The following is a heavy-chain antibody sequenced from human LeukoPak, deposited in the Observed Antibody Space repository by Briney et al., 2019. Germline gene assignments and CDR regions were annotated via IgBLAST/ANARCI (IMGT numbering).Heavy chain of an antibody. Sequence: ASVKVSCKASGYTFTSYGISWVRQAPGQGLEWMGWISAYNGNTNYAQKLQGRVTMTTDTSTSTAYMELRSLRSDDTAVYYCARGIRFLEWLPYFDYWGQGTLVTVSS. CDR3: ARGIRFLEWLPYFDY. V-gene: IGHV1-18*01. D-gene: IGHD3-3*01. J-gene: IGHJ4*02. CDR1: GYTFTSYG. CDR2: ISAYNGNT.